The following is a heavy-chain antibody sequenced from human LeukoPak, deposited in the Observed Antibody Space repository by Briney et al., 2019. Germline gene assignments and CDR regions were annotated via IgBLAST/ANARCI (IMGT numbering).Heavy chain of an antibody. D-gene: IGHD6-13*01. V-gene: IGHV3-66*01. Sequence: GGSLRLSCAASGFTVSSNYMSWVRQAPGKGLEWVSVIYSGGSTYYADSVKGRFTTSRDNSKNTLYLQMNSLRAEDTAVYYCAGYSSSWSDYYYGMDVWGQGTTVTVSS. CDR1: GFTVSSNY. CDR3: AGYSSSWSDYYYGMDV. CDR2: IYSGGST. J-gene: IGHJ6*02.